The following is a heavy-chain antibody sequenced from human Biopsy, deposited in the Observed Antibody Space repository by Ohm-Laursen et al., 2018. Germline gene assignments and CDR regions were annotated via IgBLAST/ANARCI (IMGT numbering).Heavy chain of an antibody. D-gene: IGHD1-26*01. V-gene: IGHV4-4*07. CDR2: IYTSGSP. Sequence: SGTLSLTCTVSGDSINNYYWSWIRQPAGKGLEWIGRIYTSGSPNYNLSLESRVTMSVDTSENQFSLNLRSVTAADTAVYYCARGTGRYYVYGAFDIWGQGTVVTVSS. CDR3: ARGTGRYYVYGAFDI. CDR1: GDSINNYY. J-gene: IGHJ3*02.